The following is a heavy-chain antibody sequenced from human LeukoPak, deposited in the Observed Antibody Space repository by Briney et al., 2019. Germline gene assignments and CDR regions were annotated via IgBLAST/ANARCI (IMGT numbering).Heavy chain of an antibody. J-gene: IGHJ4*02. Sequence: PGGSLRLSCVVSGFTFSSYGMHWVRQAPGKGLEWVGFIRYDGNNEYYAGSVKGRFTISRDNAKNSLYLQMNSLRAEDTALYYCAKDIEEPWWELPGGFDYWGQGTLVTVSS. CDR2: IRYDGNNE. D-gene: IGHD1-26*01. CDR1: GFTFSSYG. V-gene: IGHV3-30*02. CDR3: AKDIEEPWWELPGGFDY.